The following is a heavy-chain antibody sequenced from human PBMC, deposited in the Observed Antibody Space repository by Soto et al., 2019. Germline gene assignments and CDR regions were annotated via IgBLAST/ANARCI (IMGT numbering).Heavy chain of an antibody. CDR2: LYPDGRA. Sequence: GGSLRLSCAAYGFTVSSNYLTWVLQAPGKGLKWVSVLYPDGRASYADSVKGRFTISTDNSKNSVYLQMNSLRSDDTAVYICAREDWSAYHQDFWGQGVLVTVSS. J-gene: IGHJ4*02. V-gene: IGHV3-66*02. CDR3: AREDWSAYHQDF. D-gene: IGHD3-3*01. CDR1: GFTVSSNY.